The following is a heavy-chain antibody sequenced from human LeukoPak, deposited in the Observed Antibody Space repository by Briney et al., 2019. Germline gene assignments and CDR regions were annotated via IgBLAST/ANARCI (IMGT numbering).Heavy chain of an antibody. CDR3: ARDRSPRGEWELLFAEFDY. D-gene: IGHD1-26*01. J-gene: IGHJ4*02. V-gene: IGHV3-21*01. Sequence: PGGSLRLSCAASGFTFSSYSMNWVRQAPGKGLEWVSSISSSSSYIYYADSVKGRFTISRDNAKNPLYLQMNSLRAEDTAVYYCARDRSPRGEWELLFAEFDYWGQGALVTVSP. CDR2: ISSSSSYI. CDR1: GFTFSSYS.